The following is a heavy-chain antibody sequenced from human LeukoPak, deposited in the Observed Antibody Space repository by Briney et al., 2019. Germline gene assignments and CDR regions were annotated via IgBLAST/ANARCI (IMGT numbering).Heavy chain of an antibody. D-gene: IGHD6-19*01. CDR1: GFTFSTYW. J-gene: IGHJ3*02. CDR3: ARRGLQWLVRGGDAFDI. Sequence: PGGSLRLSCAASGFTFSTYWMHWVRQAPGKGLVWVSRINTDGSSTYYADSVKGRFTISRDNAKNTLYLQMNSLRAEDTAVYYCARRGLQWLVRGGDAFDIWGQGTMVTVSS. V-gene: IGHV3-74*01. CDR2: INTDGSST.